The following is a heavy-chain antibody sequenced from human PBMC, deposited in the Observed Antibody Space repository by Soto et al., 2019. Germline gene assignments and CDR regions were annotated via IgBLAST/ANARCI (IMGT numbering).Heavy chain of an antibody. CDR1: GYTFTSYA. D-gene: IGHD6-13*01. V-gene: IGHV1-3*01. J-gene: IGHJ4*02. Sequence: QVQLVQSGAEVKKPGASVKVSCKASGYTFTSYAMHWVRQAPGQRLEWMGWINAGNGNTKYSQKFQGRVTITRDTSASTAYMELSSLRSEDTAVYYCARRRPQGQQLDRLPFDYWGQGTLVTVSS. CDR2: INAGNGNT. CDR3: ARRRPQGQQLDRLPFDY.